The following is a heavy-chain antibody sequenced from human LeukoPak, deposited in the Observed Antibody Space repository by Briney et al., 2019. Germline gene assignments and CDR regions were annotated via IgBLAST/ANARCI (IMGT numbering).Heavy chain of an antibody. D-gene: IGHD3-22*01. Sequence: SETLSLTCTVSGGSISSSSYYWGWIRQPPGKGLEWIGSIYYSGSTYYNPSLKSRVTISVDTSKNQFSLKLSSVTAADTAVYYCARSSYYDSSGYPKDIWGQGTMVTVSS. J-gene: IGHJ3*02. CDR2: IYYSGST. V-gene: IGHV4-39*01. CDR1: GGSISSSSYY. CDR3: ARSSYYDSSGYPKDI.